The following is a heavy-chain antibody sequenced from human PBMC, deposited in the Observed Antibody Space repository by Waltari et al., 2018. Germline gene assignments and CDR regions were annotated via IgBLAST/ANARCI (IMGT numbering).Heavy chain of an antibody. CDR3: VRQGGAVAGRSIDY. CDR2: IYYFGST. Sequence: QLQLQESGPGLVKPSETLSLTCTVSGGSINSSGYYWGWIRQPPGKGLEWIGSIYYFGSTYNNPSLKSRVTISVDTSKNHFSLKLSSVTAADTAVYFCVRQGGAVAGRSIDYWGQGTLVTISS. CDR1: GGSINSSGYY. J-gene: IGHJ4*02. D-gene: IGHD6-19*01. V-gene: IGHV4-39*01.